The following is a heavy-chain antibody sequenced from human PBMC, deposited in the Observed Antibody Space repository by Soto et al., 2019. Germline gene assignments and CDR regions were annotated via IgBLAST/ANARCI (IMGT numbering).Heavy chain of an antibody. V-gene: IGHV1-46*01. Sequence: QVQLVQSGAEVKKPGASVKVSCKASGYTFTSYYMHWVRQAPGQGLEWMGIINPSGGSTSYAQKFQGRVTMTRDTSTSTVYMELSSLRSEDTAVYYCAREEAIHGYSSARNYFDYWGQGTLVTVSS. CDR3: AREEAIHGYSSARNYFDY. D-gene: IGHD6-19*01. CDR1: GYTFTSYY. CDR2: INPSGGST. J-gene: IGHJ4*02.